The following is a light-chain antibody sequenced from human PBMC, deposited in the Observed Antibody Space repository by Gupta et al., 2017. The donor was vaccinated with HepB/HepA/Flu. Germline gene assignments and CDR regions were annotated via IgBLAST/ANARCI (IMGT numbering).Light chain of an antibody. CDR3: MQSVQTPRT. Sequence: IVMTQFPLSLPVTPGEPASISCTSSQSPRHSNGYNLLDWYLQKPGPSPLLLIYLVSNRAYGVPDRFSGSGYGTHFTLKISTVGTENVVVYYCMQSVQTPRTFGQGTRLEMK. CDR2: LVS. J-gene: IGKJ1*01. CDR1: QSPRHSNGYNL. V-gene: IGKV2-28*01.